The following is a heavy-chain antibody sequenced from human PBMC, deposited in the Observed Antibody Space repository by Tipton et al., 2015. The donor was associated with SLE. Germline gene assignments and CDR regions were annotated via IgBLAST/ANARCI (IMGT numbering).Heavy chain of an antibody. J-gene: IGHJ4*02. D-gene: IGHD3-3*01. CDR1: GGSFNGHY. Sequence: TLSLTCAVYGGSFNGHYWSWIRQPPGKGLEWIGEFNHGGGTNYNPSLKSRVTISVDASKNQFSLKLNSVTAADTAVYYCARGNRADYDFWSGHPFDYWGQGTLVTVSS. CDR3: ARGNRADYDFWSGHPFDY. CDR2: FNHGGGT. V-gene: IGHV4-34*01.